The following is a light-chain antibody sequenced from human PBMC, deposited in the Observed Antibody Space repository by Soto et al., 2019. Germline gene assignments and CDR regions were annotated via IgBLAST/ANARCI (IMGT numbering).Light chain of an antibody. CDR1: RDISTW. Sequence: DIQMTQSPSTLPASVGDRVTITCRASRDISTWLAWYQQKPGKAPKLLIYGASNLQSGVPSRFSGRGSGTDFTLTISSLQPEDFGTYYCQQANSFPFIFAQGTKVDIK. V-gene: IGKV1-12*01. J-gene: IGKJ2*01. CDR3: QQANSFPFI. CDR2: GAS.